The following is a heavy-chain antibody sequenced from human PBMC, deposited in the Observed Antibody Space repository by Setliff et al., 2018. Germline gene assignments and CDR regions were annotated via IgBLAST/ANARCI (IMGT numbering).Heavy chain of an antibody. Sequence: PGGSLRLSCAASGFTFSSYAMSWVRQAPGKGLEWVSAISGSGGSTYYADSVKGRFTISRDNSKNSLYLQMNSLRAEDTAVYYCARDLTGGYYSSPLEYWGQGTLVTVS. J-gene: IGHJ4*02. CDR2: ISGSGGST. D-gene: IGHD3-10*01. CDR3: ARDLTGGYYSSPLEY. V-gene: IGHV3-23*01. CDR1: GFTFSSYA.